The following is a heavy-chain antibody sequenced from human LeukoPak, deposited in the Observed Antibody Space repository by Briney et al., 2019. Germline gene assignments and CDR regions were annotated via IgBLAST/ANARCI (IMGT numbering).Heavy chain of an antibody. CDR1: GFTFSDYA. CDR3: ARGTLHYGDWGALGY. Sequence: GGSLRLSCAASGFTFSDYAMSWVRQAPGKGLEWVSAISGSGGSTYYADSVKGRFTLSRDNSKNTLYLQMNSLRAEDTAVYYCARGTLHYGDWGALGYWGQGTLVTVSS. V-gene: IGHV3-23*01. CDR2: ISGSGGST. D-gene: IGHD4-17*01. J-gene: IGHJ4*02.